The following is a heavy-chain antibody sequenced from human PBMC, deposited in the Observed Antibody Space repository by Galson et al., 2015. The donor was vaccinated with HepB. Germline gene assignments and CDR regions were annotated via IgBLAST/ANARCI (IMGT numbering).Heavy chain of an antibody. V-gene: IGHV3-23*01. CDR1: GFTFSSYA. CDR2: ISGSGDIT. CDR3: AKVERGYSHRRSFRGHFDY. J-gene: IGHJ4*02. D-gene: IGHD5-18*01. Sequence: SLRLSCAASGFTFSSYAMSWVRQAPGKGLEWVSSISGSGDITHYTDSVKGRFTISRDASQTTLYLQMNSLRAEDTAVYYCAKVERGYSHRRSFRGHFDYWGQGTLVTVSS.